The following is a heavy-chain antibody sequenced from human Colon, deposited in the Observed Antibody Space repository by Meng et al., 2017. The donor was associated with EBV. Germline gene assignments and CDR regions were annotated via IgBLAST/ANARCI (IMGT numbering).Heavy chain of an antibody. V-gene: IGHV7-4-1*02. CDR3: ARGGNFDP. D-gene: IGHD2/OR15-2a*01. J-gene: IGHJ5*02. Sequence: QGHLVPPWSELKKPGASVKRSWKASGYTFSTNTINWVRQAHGRGLELMGWISTNTGTPTYTQGFTGRFGFSLDTSVSTAYLQISSLKAEDTAVYYCARGGNFDPWGQGTLVTVSS. CDR1: GYTFSTNT. CDR2: ISTNTGTP.